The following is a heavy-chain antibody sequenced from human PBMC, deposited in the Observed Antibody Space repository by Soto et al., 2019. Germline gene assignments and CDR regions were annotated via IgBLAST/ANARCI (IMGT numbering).Heavy chain of an antibody. Sequence: QVQLHQWGAGLLKPSETLSLACSIYSGSFSGYYWSWIRQPPGKGLEWIGEISQSGNTNYSPSLKSRVSISIDTSMKQFSLNLASLSAADTAVYYCARAPKVSGSSQTRPDFWGQGTLVTVSS. CDR3: ARAPKVSGSSQTRPDF. V-gene: IGHV4-34*01. J-gene: IGHJ4*02. CDR2: ISQSGNT. D-gene: IGHD6-6*01. CDR1: SGSFSGYY.